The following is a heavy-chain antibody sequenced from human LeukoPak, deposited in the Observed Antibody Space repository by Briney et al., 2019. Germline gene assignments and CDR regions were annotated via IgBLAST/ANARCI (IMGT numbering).Heavy chain of an antibody. Sequence: GGSLRLSCAGSGFTFSGYSMNWVRQAPGKGLEWVSYISGGSTTIYYTDSVKGRFTISRDNAKNSLHLQMNSLRAEDTAVYYCARDSYVEYFDYWGQGTLVTVSS. D-gene: IGHD3-16*01. CDR1: GFTFSGYS. V-gene: IGHV3-48*01. J-gene: IGHJ4*02. CDR3: ARDSYVEYFDY. CDR2: ISGGSTTI.